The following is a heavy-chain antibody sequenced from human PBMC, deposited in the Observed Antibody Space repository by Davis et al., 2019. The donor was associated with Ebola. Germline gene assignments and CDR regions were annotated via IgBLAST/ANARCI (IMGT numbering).Heavy chain of an antibody. V-gene: IGHV3-30*02. D-gene: IGHD1-14*01. J-gene: IGHJ4*02. CDR2: IWDDGSNK. Sequence: GGSLRLSCAASGFTLSGYDMNWVRQAPGKGLQWVAVIWDDGSNKYYADSVKGRFTISRDNSKNTLYLQMNSLRAEDTAVYYCAKWEPLDYWGQGTLVTVSS. CDR1: GFTLSGYD. CDR3: AKWEPLDY.